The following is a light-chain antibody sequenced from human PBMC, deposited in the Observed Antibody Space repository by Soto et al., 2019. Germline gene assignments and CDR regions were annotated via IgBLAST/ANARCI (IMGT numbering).Light chain of an antibody. CDR1: SSDVGGYNY. J-gene: IGLJ3*02. CDR2: EVS. V-gene: IGLV2-14*01. CDR3: TSYTTISTLA. Sequence: QSALTQPASVSGSPGQSITISCTGTSSDVGGYNYVSWYQQHPGKVPKLMIYEVSYRPSGVSNRFSGSKSGNTASLTISGLQAEGEADYYCTSYTTISTLAFGGGTKLTVL.